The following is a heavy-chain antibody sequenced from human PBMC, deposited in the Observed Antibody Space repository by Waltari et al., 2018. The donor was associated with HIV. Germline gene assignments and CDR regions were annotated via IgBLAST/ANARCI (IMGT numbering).Heavy chain of an antibody. CDR3: AHGIAARPIGGFDP. CDR2: IYWDDDK. D-gene: IGHD6-6*01. V-gene: IGHV2-5*02. J-gene: IGHJ5*02. CDR1: GFSLSTSGVG. Sequence: QITLKESGPTLVKPTQTLTLTCTFSGFSLSTSGVGVGWLRQPPGKALEWLALIYWDDDKRYSPSLKSRLTITKDTSKNQVVLTMTNMDPVDTATYYCAHGIAARPIGGFDPWGQGTLVTVSS.